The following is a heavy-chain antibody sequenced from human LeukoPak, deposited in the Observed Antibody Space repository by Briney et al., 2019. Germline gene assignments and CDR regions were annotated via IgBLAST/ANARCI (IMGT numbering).Heavy chain of an antibody. CDR3: ARDGDGRINFDY. D-gene: IGHD3-10*01. CDR1: GYILSDYY. V-gene: IGHV1-2*02. CDR2: NNPHSGGT. Sequence: GASVKVSCKASGYILSDYYLHWVRQVPGQGLEWMGWNNPHSGGTNYAQNFQGRVTMTRDTSISTDYMELSRLTSDDTAIYYCARDGDGRINFDYWGQGTLVTVSS. J-gene: IGHJ4*02.